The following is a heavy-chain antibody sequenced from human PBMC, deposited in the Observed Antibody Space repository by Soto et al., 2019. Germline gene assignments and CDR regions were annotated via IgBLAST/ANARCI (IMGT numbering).Heavy chain of an antibody. CDR1: GYSFSNTW. CDR3: AKECGSACYGMDV. J-gene: IGHJ6*02. V-gene: IGHV5-51*01. Sequence: LGESLKISCKCSGYSFSNTWINWVRQMPGKGLEWMGIIYPGNSETRYSPSFQGQVTLSADKSINTAYLQWNSLKASDTATYYCAKECGSACYGMDVSGQGTTDIVSS. D-gene: IGHD6-25*01. CDR2: IYPGNSET.